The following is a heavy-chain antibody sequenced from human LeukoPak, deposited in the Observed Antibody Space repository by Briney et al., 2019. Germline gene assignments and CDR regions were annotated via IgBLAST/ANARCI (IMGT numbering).Heavy chain of an antibody. CDR3: ARGYGGLGVVVAATLGYFDY. V-gene: IGHV4-59*01. CDR2: IYYSGST. CDR1: VGSISSYY. Sequence: SETLFLTCTVPVGSISSYYCSWVRQPPGKGLEWIGYIYYSGSTNYNPSLKSRVTISVDTSKNQFSLKLSSVTAADTAVYYCARGYGGLGVVVAATLGYFDYWGQGTLVTVSS. J-gene: IGHJ4*02. D-gene: IGHD2-15*01.